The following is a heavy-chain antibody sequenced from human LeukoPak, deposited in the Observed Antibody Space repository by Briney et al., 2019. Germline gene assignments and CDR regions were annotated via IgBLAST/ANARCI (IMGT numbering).Heavy chain of an antibody. CDR1: GFTFSDYY. D-gene: IGHD2-15*01. V-gene: IGHV3-11*04. CDR3: AGYCSGGSCYYCYMDV. CDR2: ISSSGSTI. Sequence: PGGSLRLSCAASGFTFSDYYMSWIRQAPGKGLEWVSYISSSGSTIYYADSVKGRFTISRDNAKNSLYLQMNSLRAEDTAVYYCAGYCSGGSCYYCYMDVWGKGTTVTVSS. J-gene: IGHJ6*03.